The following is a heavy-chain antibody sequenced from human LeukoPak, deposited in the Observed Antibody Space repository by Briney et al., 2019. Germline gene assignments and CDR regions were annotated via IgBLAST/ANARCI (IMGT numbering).Heavy chain of an antibody. Sequence: QPGGSLRLSCASSGFTFIDYWMSWVRQAPGKGLEWVAIIKGDGSGTHYVDSVKGRFTISRDNAKSSLSLQMSSLRAEDTAVYYCARTGGLDYWGQGSLVTVSP. J-gene: IGHJ4*02. CDR1: GFTFIDYW. CDR2: IKGDGSGT. CDR3: ARTGGLDY. D-gene: IGHD3-16*01. V-gene: IGHV3-7*04.